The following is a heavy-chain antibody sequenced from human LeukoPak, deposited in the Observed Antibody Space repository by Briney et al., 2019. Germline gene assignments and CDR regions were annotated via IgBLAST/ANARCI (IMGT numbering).Heavy chain of an antibody. CDR3: ARRIAGFFDY. J-gene: IGHJ4*02. Sequence: PGGSLRLSCAASGFTVSSNYMSWVRQAPGTGLEWVSVIYSGGGTYYADSVKGRFTISRDNSKNTLYLQMNSLRAGDTAVYYCARRIAGFFDYWGQGTLVTVSS. CDR2: IYSGGGT. V-gene: IGHV3-53*01. D-gene: IGHD3-9*01. CDR1: GFTVSSNY.